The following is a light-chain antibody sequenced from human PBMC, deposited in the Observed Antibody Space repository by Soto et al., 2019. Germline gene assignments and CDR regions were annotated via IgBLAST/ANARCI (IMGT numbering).Light chain of an antibody. V-gene: IGKV1-39*01. CDR1: QSISSY. CDR3: QQSYRTPFT. CDR2: AAS. J-gene: IGKJ3*01. Sequence: DIRMTQSPSSLSASVGDRVTITCRASQSISSYLNWYQQKPGKAPKLLIYAASSLQSGVTSRFSGSGSGTDFTLTISSLQPEDFATYYCQQSYRTPFTFGPGTKVDIK.